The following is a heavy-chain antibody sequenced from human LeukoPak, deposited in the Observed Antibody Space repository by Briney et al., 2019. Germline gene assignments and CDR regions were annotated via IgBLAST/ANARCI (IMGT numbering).Heavy chain of an antibody. J-gene: IGHJ3*02. CDR3: ARLSRSSGGYPYVFDI. Sequence: SETLSLTCTVSGDSISNGDYYWSWIRQHPEKGLDCIGHIYYSGATYYNPSLKSRLTTSVDTPKSQFSLKLSSMTAADTAMYYCARLSRSSGGYPYVFDIWGQGIMVTVSS. D-gene: IGHD2-15*01. V-gene: IGHV4-30-4*08. CDR1: GDSISNGDYY. CDR2: IYYSGAT.